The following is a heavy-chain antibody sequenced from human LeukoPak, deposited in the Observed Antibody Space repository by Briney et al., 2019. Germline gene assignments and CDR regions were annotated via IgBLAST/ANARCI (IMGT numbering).Heavy chain of an antibody. J-gene: IGHJ4*02. D-gene: IGHD5-18*01. Sequence: GGSLRLSCAASEFSFSSYWMTWVRQAPGKGLEWVANINKDGSSRYYVNSVKGRFTISRDNAKNSLSLEMNSLRAEDTAVYYCARDRAAIGYWGQGTLVTVSS. CDR1: EFSFSSYW. V-gene: IGHV3-7*01. CDR3: ARDRAAIGY. CDR2: INKDGSSR.